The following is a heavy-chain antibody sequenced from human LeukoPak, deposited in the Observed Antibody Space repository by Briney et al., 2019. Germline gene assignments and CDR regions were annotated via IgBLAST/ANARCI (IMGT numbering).Heavy chain of an antibody. CDR3: ARDLTYYYDSSGYYYPYYYGMDV. CDR2: INPNGGGT. Sequence: GASVKVSCKASGYTFTGYYMHWVRQAPGQGLEWMGWINPNGGGTNYAQKFQGRVTMTRDTSISTAYMELSRLRSDDTAVYYCARDLTYYYDSSGYYYPYYYGMDVWGQGTTVTVSS. V-gene: IGHV1-2*02. J-gene: IGHJ6*02. D-gene: IGHD3-22*01. CDR1: GYTFTGYY.